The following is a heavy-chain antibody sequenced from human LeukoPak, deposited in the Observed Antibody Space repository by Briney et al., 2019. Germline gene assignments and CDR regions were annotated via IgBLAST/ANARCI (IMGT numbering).Heavy chain of an antibody. CDR2: ISGSGGST. J-gene: IGHJ4*02. D-gene: IGHD1-26*01. Sequence: GGSLRLSCAASGFAFSSYAMSWVRQAPGKGLEWVSAISGSGGSTYYADSVKGRFTISRDNSKNTLYLQMNSLRAEDTAVYYCAKEPVGATQRPHFDYWGQGTLVTVSS. CDR1: GFAFSSYA. V-gene: IGHV3-23*01. CDR3: AKEPVGATQRPHFDY.